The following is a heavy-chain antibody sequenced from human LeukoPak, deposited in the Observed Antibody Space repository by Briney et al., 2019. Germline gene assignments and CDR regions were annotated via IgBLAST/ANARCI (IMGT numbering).Heavy chain of an antibody. Sequence: PSETLSLTCTVSGASVGSAGYYWSWIRQPPGGGLEWIGYVYYIANTNYNPSLKSRVTMSVNPSKNQFSLKLNSVTAADTAVYYCARGGRGVAVAVFDYWGQGTLVTVSS. D-gene: IGHD6-19*01. J-gene: IGHJ4*02. V-gene: IGHV4-61*08. CDR1: GASVGSAGYY. CDR3: ARGGRGVAVAVFDY. CDR2: VYYIANT.